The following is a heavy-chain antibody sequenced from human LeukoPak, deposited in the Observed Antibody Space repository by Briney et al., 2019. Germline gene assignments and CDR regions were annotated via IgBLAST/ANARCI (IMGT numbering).Heavy chain of an antibody. CDR1: GFTFSSYG. CDR3: AKDGLKLQKYYFEY. D-gene: IGHD4-11*01. J-gene: IGHJ4*02. Sequence: GGSLRLSCAASGFTFSSYGMSWVRQAPGKGLEWVSAISGSGGSTYYADSVKGRFTISRDNSKNTLYLQMNSLRSGDTAVYYCAKDGLKLQKYYFEYWGQGTLVTVSS. V-gene: IGHV3-23*01. CDR2: ISGSGGST.